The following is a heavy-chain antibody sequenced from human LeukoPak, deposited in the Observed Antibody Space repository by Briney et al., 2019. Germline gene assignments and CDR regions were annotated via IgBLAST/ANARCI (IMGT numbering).Heavy chain of an antibody. J-gene: IGHJ4*02. CDR3: AGDGWHGLFTY. CDR2: ISSSSNTI. CDR1: RFTFNNFC. Sequence: GGSLRLSCAASRFTFNNFCMNWVRQAPGKGLEWLSYISSSSNTIYYADSVKGRFTISRDNAKDLLYLQMNSLRAEDTAVYYCAGDGWHGLFTYWGQGTLVTVSS. V-gene: IGHV3-48*01. D-gene: IGHD5-24*01.